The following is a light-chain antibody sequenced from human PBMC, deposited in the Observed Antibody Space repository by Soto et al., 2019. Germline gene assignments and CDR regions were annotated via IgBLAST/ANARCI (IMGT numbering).Light chain of an antibody. CDR2: AAP. CDR1: QSIGGF. V-gene: IGKV1-39*01. Sequence: DIQMTQSPSSLSVSVGDRVTITCRASQSIGGFLNWYQQKLGKAPKLLIYAAPSLQSGVPSRFSGSGSGTDFTLTISSLQPEDFATYYCQQSYSTPWTFGQGTKVEIK. J-gene: IGKJ1*01. CDR3: QQSYSTPWT.